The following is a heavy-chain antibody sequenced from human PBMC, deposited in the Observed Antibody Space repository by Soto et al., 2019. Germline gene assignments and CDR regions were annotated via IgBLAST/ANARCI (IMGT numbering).Heavy chain of an antibody. CDR2: MNPNSGNT. CDR3: ARGPLKGAFDI. CDR1: GYTFTSYD. J-gene: IGHJ3*02. V-gene: IGHV1-8*01. Sequence: ASVKVSCKTSGYTFTSYDIDWVRQATGQGLEWMGWMNPNSGNTNYAQKLQGRVTMTTDTSTSTAYMELRSLRSDDTAVYYCARGPLKGAFDIWGQGTMVTVSS.